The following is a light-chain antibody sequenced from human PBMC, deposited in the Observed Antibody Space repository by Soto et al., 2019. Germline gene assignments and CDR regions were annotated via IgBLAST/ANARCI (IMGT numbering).Light chain of an antibody. CDR2: GAS. CDR1: QSISSSS. CDR3: QQYASSPYT. J-gene: IGKJ2*01. Sequence: EIVLTQSPGTLSLSPGERATLSCRASQSISSSSLAWYQQKPGQAPRLLIYGASRRATGIPDRFSGRESGTDFTLTITTLEPEDSAVYFCQQYASSPYTFGQGTKVEIK. V-gene: IGKV3-20*01.